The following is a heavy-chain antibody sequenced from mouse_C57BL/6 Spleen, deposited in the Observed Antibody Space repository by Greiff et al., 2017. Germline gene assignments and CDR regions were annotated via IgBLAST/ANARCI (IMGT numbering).Heavy chain of an antibody. CDR3: ARGDGYSRYFDV. Sequence: VQLQESGPGLVQPSQSLSITCTVSGFSLTSYGVHWVRQSPGQGLEWLGVIWSGGSTDYNAAFISRLSISKDNSKSQVFFKMNSLQADDTAIYYCARGDGYSRYFDVWGTGTTVTVSS. D-gene: IGHD2-3*01. J-gene: IGHJ1*03. CDR2: IWSGGST. V-gene: IGHV2-2*01. CDR1: GFSLTSYG.